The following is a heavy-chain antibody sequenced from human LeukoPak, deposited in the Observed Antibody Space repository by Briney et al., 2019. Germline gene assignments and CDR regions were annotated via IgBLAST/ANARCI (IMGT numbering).Heavy chain of an antibody. CDR1: GFTFSSYW. J-gene: IGHJ4*02. D-gene: IGHD3-3*01. CDR2: INSDGSST. Sequence: GGSLRLSCAASGFTFSSYWMHWVRQAPGKGLVWVSRINSDGSSTSYADSAKGRFTISRDNAKNTLYLQMNSLRAEDTAVYYCARGRLRFLEWLSGWELNYWGQGTLVTVSS. CDR3: ARGRLRFLEWLSGWELNY. V-gene: IGHV3-74*01.